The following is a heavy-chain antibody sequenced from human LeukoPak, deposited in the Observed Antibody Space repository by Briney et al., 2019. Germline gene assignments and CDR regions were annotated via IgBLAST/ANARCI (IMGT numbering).Heavy chain of an antibody. CDR1: GLTFSSYA. CDR2: ISGSGGST. D-gene: IGHD2-2*01. Sequence: GGSLRLSCAASGLTFSSYAMSWVRQAPGKGLEWVSAISGSGGSTYYADSVKGRFTISRDNSKNTLYLQMNSLRAEDTAVYYCAKGRGIVVVPAAHFDYWGQGTLVTVSS. J-gene: IGHJ4*02. CDR3: AKGRGIVVVPAAHFDY. V-gene: IGHV3-23*01.